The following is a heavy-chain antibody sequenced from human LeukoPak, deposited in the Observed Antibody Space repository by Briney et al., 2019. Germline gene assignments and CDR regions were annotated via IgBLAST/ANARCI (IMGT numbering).Heavy chain of an antibody. V-gene: IGHV3-30*18. CDR1: GFTFSTYG. CDR2: ILKVGRYI. J-gene: IGHJ3*02. CDR3: AKPRGGDSWAFDT. D-gene: IGHD2-21*02. Sequence: GRSLRLSCEASGFTFSTYGMHWVRQARDKGLEWVAGILKVGRYIYYADSVKGRFTISRDNTRNTLYLQKNSLRPDDTALYYCAKPRGGDSWAFDTWGQGTMVAVSS.